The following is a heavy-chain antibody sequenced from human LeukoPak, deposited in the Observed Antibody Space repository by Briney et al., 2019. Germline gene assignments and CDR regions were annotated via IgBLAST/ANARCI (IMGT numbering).Heavy chain of an antibody. V-gene: IGHV4-59*01. J-gene: IGHJ4*02. CDR1: GGSISSYY. CDR3: ARSPPFAGTDY. CDR2: IHYSGST. D-gene: IGHD3-10*01. Sequence: SETLSLTCTVSGGSISSYYWSWIRQPPGKGLEWIGYIHYSGSTNYNPSLKSRVTISVDTSKNQFSLKLSSVTAADTAVYYCARSPPFAGTDYWGQGTLVTVSS.